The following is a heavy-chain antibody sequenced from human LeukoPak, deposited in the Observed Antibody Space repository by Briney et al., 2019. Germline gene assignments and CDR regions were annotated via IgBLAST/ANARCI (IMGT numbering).Heavy chain of an antibody. J-gene: IGHJ4*02. CDR2: ISGSGDST. CDR1: GFTFSSYA. Sequence: GGSLRLSCAASGFTFSSYAISWVRQAPGKGLEWASVISGSGDSTYYADSVKGRFTISRDNSKNTVYLQMNSLRAEDTAVYYCAKDLENYYDSSGYVDYWGQGTLVTVSS. V-gene: IGHV3-23*01. CDR3: AKDLENYYDSSGYVDY. D-gene: IGHD3-22*01.